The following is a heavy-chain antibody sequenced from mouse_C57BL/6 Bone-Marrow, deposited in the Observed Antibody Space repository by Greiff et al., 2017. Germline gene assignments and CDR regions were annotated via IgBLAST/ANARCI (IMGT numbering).Heavy chain of an antibody. CDR2: IWRGGST. Sequence: VQLQQSGPGLVQPSQSLSITCTVSGFSLTSYGVHWVRQSPGKGLEWLGVIWRGGSTDYNAAFMSRLSITKDNSKSQVFFKMNSLQADDTAIYYCAKGKPLGSRGPFAYWGQGTLVTVSA. CDR1: GFSLTSYG. J-gene: IGHJ3*01. V-gene: IGHV2-5*01. D-gene: IGHD1-1*01. CDR3: AKGKPLGSRGPFAY.